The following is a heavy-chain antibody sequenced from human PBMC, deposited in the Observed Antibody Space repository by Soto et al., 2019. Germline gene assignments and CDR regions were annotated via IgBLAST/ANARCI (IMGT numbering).Heavy chain of an antibody. D-gene: IGHD2-21*01. CDR3: ARGYWPNTYMDV. CDR2: INAGNGNT. J-gene: IGHJ6*03. V-gene: IGHV1-3*01. CDR1: GYTFTSYA. Sequence: VASVKVSCKASGYTFTSYAMHWVRQAPGQRLEWMGWINAGNGNTKYSQKFQGRVTITRDTSASTAYMELSSLRSDDTAVYYCARGYWPNTYMDVWGKGTTVTVSS.